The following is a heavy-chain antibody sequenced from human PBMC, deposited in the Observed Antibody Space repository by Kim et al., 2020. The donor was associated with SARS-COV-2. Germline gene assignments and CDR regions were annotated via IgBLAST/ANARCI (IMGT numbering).Heavy chain of an antibody. V-gene: IGHV7-4-1*02. CDR2: INTNTGNP. Sequence: ASVKVSCKASGYTFTSYAMNWVRQAPGQGLEWMGWINTNTGNPTYAQGFTGRFVFSLDTSVSTAYLQISSLKAEDTAVYYCARVGATMVRGVRGFDPWGQGTLVTVSS. D-gene: IGHD3-10*01. CDR1: GYTFTSYA. J-gene: IGHJ5*02. CDR3: ARVGATMVRGVRGFDP.